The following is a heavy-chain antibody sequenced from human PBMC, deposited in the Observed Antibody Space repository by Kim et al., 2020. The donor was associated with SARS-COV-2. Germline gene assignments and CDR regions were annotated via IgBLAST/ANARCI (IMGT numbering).Heavy chain of an antibody. Sequence: SETLSLTCAVYGGSFSGYYWSWIRQPPGKGLEWIGEINHSGSTNYNPSLKSRVTISVDTSKNQFSLKLSSVTAADTAVYYCARRYGWYNDYWGQGTLVTVSS. D-gene: IGHD6-19*01. V-gene: IGHV4-34*01. J-gene: IGHJ4*02. CDR1: GGSFSGYY. CDR2: INHSGST. CDR3: ARRYGWYNDY.